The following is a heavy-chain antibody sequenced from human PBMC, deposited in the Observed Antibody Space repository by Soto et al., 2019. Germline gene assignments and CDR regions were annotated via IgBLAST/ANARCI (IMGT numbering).Heavy chain of an antibody. CDR2: ISGSGGST. CDR3: AKVDIAYCGGDCYWGPGPLDY. Sequence: GGSLILSCAASGFTFSSYAMSWVRQAPGKGLEWVSAISGSGGSTYYADSVKGRFTISRDNSKNTLYLQMNSLRAEDTAVYYCAKVDIAYCGGDCYWGPGPLDYWGQGTLVTVSS. D-gene: IGHD2-21*02. J-gene: IGHJ4*02. V-gene: IGHV3-23*01. CDR1: GFTFSSYA.